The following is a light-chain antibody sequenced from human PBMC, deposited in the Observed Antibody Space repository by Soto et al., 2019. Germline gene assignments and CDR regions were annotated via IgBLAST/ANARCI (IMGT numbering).Light chain of an antibody. J-gene: IGKJ1*01. Sequence: DIQMTQSPSSLSASVGDRVTITCRARQSISNYLNWYQQKPGKAPKLLISAASSLQSGVPSRFSGSRSGTDFTLTISSLQPEDFATYYCQQSYGAPRSFGQGTKVEIK. V-gene: IGKV1-39*01. CDR2: AAS. CDR3: QQSYGAPRS. CDR1: QSISNY.